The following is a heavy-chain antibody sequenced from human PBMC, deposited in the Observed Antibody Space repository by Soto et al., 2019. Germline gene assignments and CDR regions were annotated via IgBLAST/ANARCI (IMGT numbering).Heavy chain of an antibody. Sequence: PGGSLRLSCAASGFTFSNYDMHWVRQATGKGLEWVSSIGTAGDPYYPGSVKGRFTISRENAKNSLYLQLSSLKASDTAMYYCARLDRERNGMDVWGQGTTVTVSS. CDR1: GFTFSNYD. V-gene: IGHV3-13*05. D-gene: IGHD1-26*01. CDR3: ARLDRERNGMDV. CDR2: IGTAGDP. J-gene: IGHJ6*02.